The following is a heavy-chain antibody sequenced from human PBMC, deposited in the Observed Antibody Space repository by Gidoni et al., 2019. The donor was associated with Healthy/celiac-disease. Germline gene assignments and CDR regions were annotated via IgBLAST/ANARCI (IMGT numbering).Heavy chain of an antibody. J-gene: IGHJ4*02. CDR3: AKGGGQWLPHWCDY. Sequence: ALRFTFDAYAMHWVRQAPGKGLEWVSGISWNSGSIGYADSVKGRFTISRDNAKNSLYLQMNSLRAEDTALYYCAKGGGQWLPHWCDYWGQGTLVTVSS. CDR2: ISWNSGSI. D-gene: IGHD6-19*01. CDR1: RFTFDAYA. V-gene: IGHV3-9*01.